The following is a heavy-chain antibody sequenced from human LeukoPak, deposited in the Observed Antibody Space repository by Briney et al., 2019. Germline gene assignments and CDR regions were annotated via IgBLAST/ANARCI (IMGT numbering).Heavy chain of an antibody. CDR2: ISGSGGST. Sequence: GVSLRLSCAASGFTFSSYGMSWVRQAPGKGLEWVSAISGSGGSTYYADSVKGRFTISRDNAKNSLYLQMNSLRAEDTAVYYCARGNQGPNYYDSSGYYYWGQGTLVTVSS. D-gene: IGHD3-22*01. CDR1: GFTFSSYG. J-gene: IGHJ4*02. CDR3: ARGNQGPNYYDSSGYYY. V-gene: IGHV3-23*01.